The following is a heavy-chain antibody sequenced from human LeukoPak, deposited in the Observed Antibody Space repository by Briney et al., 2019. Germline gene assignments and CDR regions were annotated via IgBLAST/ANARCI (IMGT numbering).Heavy chain of an antibody. Sequence: ASVKVSCKASGYTFTSYGISWVRQAPEQGLGWMGWISAYNGNTNYAQKLQGRVTMTTDTSTSTAYMELRSLRSDDTAVYYCARARQQQLVRWLDPWGQGTLVTVSS. CDR3: ARARQQQLVRWLDP. J-gene: IGHJ5*02. CDR1: GYTFTSYG. D-gene: IGHD6-13*01. V-gene: IGHV1-18*01. CDR2: ISAYNGNT.